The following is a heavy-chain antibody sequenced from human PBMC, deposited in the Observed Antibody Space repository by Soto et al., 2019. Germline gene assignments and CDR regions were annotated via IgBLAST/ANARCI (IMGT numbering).Heavy chain of an antibody. V-gene: IGHV3-15*01. Sequence: EVQLVESGGGLVKPGGSLRLSCAASGFTFSNAWMSWVRQAPGKGLEWVGRIKSKTDGGTTDYAAPVKGRFTISRDDSKNTLYLQMNSLKTEDTAVYYYTTDPGGYYDYIWGSYRYPTYFDYWGQGTLVTVSS. D-gene: IGHD3-16*02. J-gene: IGHJ4*02. CDR3: TTDPGGYYDYIWGSYRYPTYFDY. CDR1: GFTFSNAW. CDR2: IKSKTDGGTT.